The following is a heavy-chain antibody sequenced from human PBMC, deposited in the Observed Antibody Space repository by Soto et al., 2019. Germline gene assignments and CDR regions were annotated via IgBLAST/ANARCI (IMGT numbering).Heavy chain of an antibody. D-gene: IGHD3-10*01. CDR3: ARLTDGSGSGYFDY. Sequence: GASVKVSCKASGGTFSSYAISWVRQAPGQGLEWMGGIIPIFGTANYAQKFQGRVTITADESTSTAYMELSSLRSEDTAVYYYARLTDGSGSGYFDYWGQGTLVTVSS. CDR2: IIPIFGTA. CDR1: GGTFSSYA. J-gene: IGHJ4*02. V-gene: IGHV1-69*13.